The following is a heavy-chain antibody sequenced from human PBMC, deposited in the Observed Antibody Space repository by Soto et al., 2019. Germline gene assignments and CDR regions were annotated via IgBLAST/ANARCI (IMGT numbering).Heavy chain of an antibody. Sequence: QVQLVQSGAEVKKPGSSVKVSCKASGGTFSSYAISWVRQAPGQGLEWMGGIIPIFGTANYALKFQGRVTIPEDESTSTAYMELSSLRAEDTAGYYCAMDSSSWYRKYDYYYGMDVWGQGTTVTVSS. CDR2: IIPIFGTA. V-gene: IGHV1-69*01. J-gene: IGHJ6*02. D-gene: IGHD6-13*01. CDR3: AMDSSSWYRKYDYYYGMDV. CDR1: GGTFSSYA.